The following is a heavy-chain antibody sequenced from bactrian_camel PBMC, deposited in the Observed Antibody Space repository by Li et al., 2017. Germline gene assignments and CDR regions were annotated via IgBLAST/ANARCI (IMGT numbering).Heavy chain of an antibody. V-gene: IGHV3S63*01. CDR1: GSVWYSRYC. Sequence: HVQLVESGGGSVQVGGSLTLSCVASGSVWYSRYCMGWFRQVPGKEREGVATIYHPGGFTRYADSVKGRFTISHDDAKRTWILQMNNLKPEDTAMYYCVADCELRYGHFDFEIGSRGQGTQVTVSS. D-gene: IGHD1*01. J-gene: IGHJ4*01. CDR2: IYHPGGFT. CDR3: VADCELRYGHFDFEIGS.